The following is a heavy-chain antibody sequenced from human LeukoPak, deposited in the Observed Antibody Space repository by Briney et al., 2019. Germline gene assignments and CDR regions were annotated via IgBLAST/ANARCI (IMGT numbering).Heavy chain of an antibody. CDR2: ISSSSSYI. CDR1: GFTFSSYS. Sequence: KPGGSLRLSCAASGFTFSSYSMNWVRQAPGKGLEWVSSISSSSSYIYYADSVKGRFTISRYNAKNSLYLQMNSLRAEDTAVYYCARDWPTIAAAGTIPEYFQHWGQGTLVTVSS. J-gene: IGHJ1*01. D-gene: IGHD6-13*01. V-gene: IGHV3-21*01. CDR3: ARDWPTIAAAGTIPEYFQH.